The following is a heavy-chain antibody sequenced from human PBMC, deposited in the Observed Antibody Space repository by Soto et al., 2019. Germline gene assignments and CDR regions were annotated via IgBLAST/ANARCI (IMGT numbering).Heavy chain of an antibody. Sequence: VQLLESGGGLVQPGGSLRLSCAASGFPLRSYAMNWVRQAPGKGPEWVSHISVTGDTYYADSVKGRFTISRDNSKNTLFLQMNSLRAEDTAVYYCAKSLNTATSFDYWGQGTLVTVSS. J-gene: IGHJ4*02. CDR3: AKSLNTATSFDY. CDR2: ISVTGDT. CDR1: GFPLRSYA. V-gene: IGHV3-23*01.